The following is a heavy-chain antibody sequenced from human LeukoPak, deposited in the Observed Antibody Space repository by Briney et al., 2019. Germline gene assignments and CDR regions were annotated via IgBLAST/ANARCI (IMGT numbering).Heavy chain of an antibody. CDR3: ARTVVTNYYYYYGMDV. Sequence: SETLSLTCAVYGGSFSGYYWSWIRQPPGKGLEWIGEINHSGSTNYNPSLESRVTISVDTSKNQFSLKLSSVTAADTAVYYCARTVVTNYYYYYGMDVWGQGTTVTVSS. J-gene: IGHJ6*02. V-gene: IGHV4-34*01. D-gene: IGHD5-12*01. CDR1: GGSFSGYY. CDR2: INHSGST.